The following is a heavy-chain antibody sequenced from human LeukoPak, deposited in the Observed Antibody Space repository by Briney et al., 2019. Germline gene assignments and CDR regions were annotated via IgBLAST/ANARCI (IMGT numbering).Heavy chain of an antibody. CDR2: IIPILGIA. Sequence: ASVKVSCKASGGTFSSYAISWVRQAPGQGLEWMGRIIPILGIANYAQKFQGRVTITADKSTSTAYMELSSLRSEDTAVYYCAGGHCSGGSCYPGDYWGRGTLVTVSS. J-gene: IGHJ4*02. CDR1: GGTFSSYA. D-gene: IGHD2-15*01. CDR3: AGGHCSGGSCYPGDY. V-gene: IGHV1-69*04.